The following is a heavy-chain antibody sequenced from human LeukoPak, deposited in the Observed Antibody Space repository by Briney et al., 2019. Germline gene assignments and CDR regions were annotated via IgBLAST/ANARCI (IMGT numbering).Heavy chain of an antibody. CDR1: GYTLTELS. V-gene: IGHV1-24*01. J-gene: IGHJ6*02. CDR3: ATGSMVRGVYWGPYYYYGMDV. D-gene: IGHD3-10*01. CDR2: FDPEDGET. Sequence: ASVKVSCKVSGYTLTELSMHWVRQAPGKGLEWMGGFDPEDGETIYAQKFQGRVTMTEDTSTDTAYMELSSLRSGDTAVYYCATGSMVRGVYWGPYYYYGMDVWGQGTTVTVSS.